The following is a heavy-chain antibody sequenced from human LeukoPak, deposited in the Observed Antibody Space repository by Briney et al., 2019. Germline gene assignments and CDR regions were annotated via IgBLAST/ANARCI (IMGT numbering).Heavy chain of an antibody. V-gene: IGHV3-23*01. CDR3: AKPARTDYADY. D-gene: IGHD4-17*01. CDR1: GFTVSSNY. J-gene: IGHJ4*02. Sequence: PGGSLRLSCAASGFTVSSNYMSWARQPPGKGLEWVSAISGSGGNTYYADSVKGRFTISRDNSKNTLYLQMNSLRAEDTAVYFCAKPARTDYADYWGQGTLVTVSS. CDR2: ISGSGGNT.